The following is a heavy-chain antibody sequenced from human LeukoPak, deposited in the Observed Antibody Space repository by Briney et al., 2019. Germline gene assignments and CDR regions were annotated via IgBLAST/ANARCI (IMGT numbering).Heavy chain of an antibody. J-gene: IGHJ4*02. V-gene: IGHV3-23*01. CDR2: ISSNGDIT. Sequence: GGSLRLSCVASRFTFNTYAVNWVRQAPGKGLEWVSAISSNGDITCYADSVRGRFTISRDNSKNTVFLQMNSLRAEDTAVYYCATVKRDCSGGSCYSYDYWGQGTLVTVSS. D-gene: IGHD2-15*01. CDR3: ATVKRDCSGGSCYSYDY. CDR1: RFTFNTYA.